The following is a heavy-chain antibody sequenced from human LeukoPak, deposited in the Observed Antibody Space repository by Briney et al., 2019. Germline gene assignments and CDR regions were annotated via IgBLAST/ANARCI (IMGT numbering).Heavy chain of an antibody. Sequence: GSLRLSCAASGFTFSSYAMSWVRQAPGKGLEWIGYIYYSGSTNYNPSLKSRVTISVDTSKNQFSLKLSSVTAADTAVYYCAREYSSGWYDWFDPWGQGTLVTVSS. CDR2: IYYSGST. CDR1: GFTFSSYA. J-gene: IGHJ5*02. CDR3: AREYSSGWYDWFDP. V-gene: IGHV4-59*01. D-gene: IGHD6-19*01.